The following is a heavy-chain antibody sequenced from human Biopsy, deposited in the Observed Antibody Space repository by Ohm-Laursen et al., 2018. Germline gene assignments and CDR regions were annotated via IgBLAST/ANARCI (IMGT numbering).Heavy chain of an antibody. V-gene: IGHV1-2*02. Sequence: ASVKVSCKPSANIFTDYYMHWVRQAPGQGLEWMGWINPNSGATNSAQKFRDRVTLTRDTSISAVYIDLRRLKSDDAAIYYCARDRMTDVFGGPTRTDVFDSWGQGTLVTVSS. CDR1: ANIFTDYY. D-gene: IGHD3-10*01. CDR3: ARDRMTDVFGGPTRTDVFDS. CDR2: INPNSGAT. J-gene: IGHJ4*02.